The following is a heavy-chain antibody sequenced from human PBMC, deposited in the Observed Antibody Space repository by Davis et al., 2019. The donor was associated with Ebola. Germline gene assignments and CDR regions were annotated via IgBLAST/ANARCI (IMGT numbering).Heavy chain of an antibody. Sequence: GESLKISCAASGFAFSDFGMHWVRQAPGKGLEWVSYVSDSSTTIYYADSVKGRFTISRDNAKNSLYLQMNSLRDEDTAVYYCATDRNWDFDYWGQGTLVTVSS. D-gene: IGHD7-27*01. CDR2: VSDSSTTI. CDR1: GFAFSDFG. CDR3: ATDRNWDFDY. V-gene: IGHV3-48*02. J-gene: IGHJ4*02.